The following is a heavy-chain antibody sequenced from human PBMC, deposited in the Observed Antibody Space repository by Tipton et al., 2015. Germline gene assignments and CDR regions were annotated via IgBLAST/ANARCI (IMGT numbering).Heavy chain of an antibody. CDR3: ARSGGYGWDY. J-gene: IGHJ4*02. D-gene: IGHD5-12*01. CDR2: IKPDGSES. Sequence: GSLRLSCAASGFTFSGYVLHWVRQAPGKGLEWVANIKPDGSESYYLDSVKGRFTFSRDNAKNSLFLQMNSLRVEDTAVYYCARSGGYGWDYWGQGALVTVSS. CDR1: GFTFSGYV. V-gene: IGHV3-7*01.